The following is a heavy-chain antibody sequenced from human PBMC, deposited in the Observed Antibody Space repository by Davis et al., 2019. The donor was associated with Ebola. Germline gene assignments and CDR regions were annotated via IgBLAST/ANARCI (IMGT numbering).Heavy chain of an antibody. J-gene: IGHJ3*02. D-gene: IGHD1-20*01. V-gene: IGHV5-51*01. CDR1: GYSFADQW. CDR3: ASLRRTITGMDDAFDI. Sequence: GESLKISCKGSGYSFADQWIGWVRQMPGKGLEGMGIIFPRDSDTRYSPSFRGQVTISADKSITTAYLQWSGLRASDTAMYYCASLRRTITGMDDAFDIWGQGTMVTVSS. CDR2: IFPRDSDT.